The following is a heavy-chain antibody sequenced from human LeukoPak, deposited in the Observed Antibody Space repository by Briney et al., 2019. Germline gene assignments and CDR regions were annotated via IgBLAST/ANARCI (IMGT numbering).Heavy chain of an antibody. V-gene: IGHV3-7*05. CDR3: ARASDPSLQLT. Sequence: QPGGSLRLSCAASGFTFSDYWMIWVRQAPGKGLEWVGNIKQDGSEKRYADSVKGRFTISRDNAQTSLYLQMNSLRAEDTAVYYSARASDPSLQLTWGQGNLVTVSS. D-gene: IGHD5-24*01. CDR1: GFTFSDYW. J-gene: IGHJ5*02. CDR2: IKQDGSEK.